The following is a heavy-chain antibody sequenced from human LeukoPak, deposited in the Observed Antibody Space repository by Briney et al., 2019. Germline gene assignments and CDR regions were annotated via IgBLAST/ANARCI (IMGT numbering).Heavy chain of an antibody. D-gene: IGHD3-22*01. J-gene: IGHJ4*02. CDR2: IIYDGSDK. Sequence: PGGSLRPSCAASGFTFSDYGMDWVRQAPGKGLEWVAAIIYDGSDKLYADYVKGKFPIYRANSKNTLYLQMNSLRAKDTAVYYCAKDSSYSLDSSGFDYWGPGTLVTVSS. CDR1: GFTFSDYG. V-gene: IGHV3-30*18. CDR3: AKDSSYSLDSSGFDY.